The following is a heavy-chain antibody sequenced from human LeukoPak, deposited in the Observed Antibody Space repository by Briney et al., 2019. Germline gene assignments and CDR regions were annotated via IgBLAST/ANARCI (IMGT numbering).Heavy chain of an antibody. V-gene: IGHV5-51*01. D-gene: IGHD3-22*01. CDR1: GYSFTSYW. CDR3: ARHAPVTMIVVAPPDY. Sequence: GESLKISCKGSGYSFTSYWIGWVRQMPGKGLEWMGIIYPGDSDTRYSPSFQGQVTISADRSISTAYPQWSSLKASDTAMYYCARHAPVTMIVVAPPDYWGQETLVTVSS. J-gene: IGHJ4*02. CDR2: IYPGDSDT.